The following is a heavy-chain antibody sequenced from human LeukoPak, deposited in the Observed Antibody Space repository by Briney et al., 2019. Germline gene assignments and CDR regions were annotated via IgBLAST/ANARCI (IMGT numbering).Heavy chain of an antibody. V-gene: IGHV3-43D*03. CDR1: GFTFDDYA. CDR3: AKERGSGSPNAFDI. Sequence: GGSLRLSCAASGFTFDDYAMHWVRQAPGKGLEWVSLISWDAGSTYYADSVKGRFTISRDNSKNSLYLQMNSLRAEDTAVYYCAKERGSGSPNAFDIWGQGTMVTVSS. D-gene: IGHD3-10*01. J-gene: IGHJ3*02. CDR2: ISWDAGST.